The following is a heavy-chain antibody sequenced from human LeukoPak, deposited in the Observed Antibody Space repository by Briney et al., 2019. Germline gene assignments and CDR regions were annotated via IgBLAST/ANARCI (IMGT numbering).Heavy chain of an antibody. V-gene: IGHV3-23*01. Sequence: GGSLRLSCVASGFTFSTFFMTWVRRAPGKGLEWVSAISGSGGNTYYTDSVKGRFTISRDNSKNTLYLQMNNLRAEDTALYHCAKGSHFDFWGQGALVTVSS. CDR3: AKGSHFDF. CDR2: ISGSGGNT. CDR1: GFTFSTFF. J-gene: IGHJ4*02. D-gene: IGHD6-13*01.